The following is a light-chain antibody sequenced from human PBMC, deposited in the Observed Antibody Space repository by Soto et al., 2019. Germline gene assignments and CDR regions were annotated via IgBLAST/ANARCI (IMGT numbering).Light chain of an antibody. Sequence: EIVLTQSPGTLSLSPGDAAALSPSASQSVSNTYLAWYQQKPGQAPRLLIYGASSRATGIPDRFSGSGSGTEFTLTISSLQPDDFATYYCQHYNSYSETFGQGTKV. CDR1: QSVSNTY. CDR3: QHYNSYSET. V-gene: IGKV3-20*01. CDR2: GAS. J-gene: IGKJ1*01.